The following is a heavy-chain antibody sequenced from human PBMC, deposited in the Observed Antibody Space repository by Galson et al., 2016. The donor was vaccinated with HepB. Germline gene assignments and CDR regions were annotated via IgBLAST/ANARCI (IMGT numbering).Heavy chain of an antibody. V-gene: IGHV4-4*02. D-gene: IGHD3-10*01. J-gene: IGHJ3*02. CDR1: GGSISSSNW. CDR2: IYHLGTT. Sequence: SETLSLTCTVSGGSISSSNWWTWVRQPPGKRPEWIGEIYHLGTTNYNPSLKSRVTISVDKSKKQFSLKLNSGTPADTAVYYCARIGRGVGVFDMWGQGTMAIVSS. CDR3: ARIGRGVGVFDM.